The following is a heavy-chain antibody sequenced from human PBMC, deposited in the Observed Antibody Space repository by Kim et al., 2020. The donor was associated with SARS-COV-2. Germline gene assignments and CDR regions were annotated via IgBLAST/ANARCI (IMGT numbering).Heavy chain of an antibody. D-gene: IGHD6-13*01. Sequence: GGSLRLSCAASGFTFSSYAMHWVRQAPGKGLEWVAVISYDGSNKYYADSVKGRFTISRDNSKNTLYLQMNSLRAEDTAVYYCARGQPLVSAFDIWGQGTMVTVSS. CDR2: ISYDGSNK. CDR1: GFTFSSYA. V-gene: IGHV3-30*04. CDR3: ARGQPLVSAFDI. J-gene: IGHJ3*02.